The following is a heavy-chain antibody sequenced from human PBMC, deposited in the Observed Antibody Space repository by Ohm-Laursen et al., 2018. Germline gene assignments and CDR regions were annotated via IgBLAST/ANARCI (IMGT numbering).Heavy chain of an antibody. CDR2: ISSSSSYL. V-gene: IGHV3-21*01. CDR3: ARGGSGY. D-gene: IGHD3-10*01. Sequence: SLRLSCSASGFTFSSYAMSWVRQAPGKGLEWVSSISSSSSYLYYADSVKGRFTISRDNAKNSLYLQMNSLRPEDTAVYYCARGGSGYWGQGTLVTVSS. J-gene: IGHJ4*02. CDR1: GFTFSSYA.